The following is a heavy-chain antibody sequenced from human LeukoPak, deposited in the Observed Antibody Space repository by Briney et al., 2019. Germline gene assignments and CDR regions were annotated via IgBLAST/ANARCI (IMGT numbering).Heavy chain of an antibody. CDR2: IYTRGST. V-gene: IGHV4-4*08. J-gene: IGHJ5*02. Sequence: GSLRLSCAASGFTFSSYAMSWVRQAPGKGLEWIGRIYTRGSTNYNPSLKSRVTISVDTSKNQFSLKLTSVTAADTAVYYCAREGLNMVRGVIPKEAWGWFDPWGQGTLVTVSS. CDR1: GFTFSSYA. CDR3: AREGLNMVRGVIPKEAWGWFDP. D-gene: IGHD3-10*01.